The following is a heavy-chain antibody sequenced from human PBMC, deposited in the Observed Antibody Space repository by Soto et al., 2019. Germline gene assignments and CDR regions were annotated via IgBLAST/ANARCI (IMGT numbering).Heavy chain of an antibody. J-gene: IGHJ5*02. CDR2: IYYSGST. CDR1: GGSISSYY. D-gene: IGHD2-15*01. CDR3: ARVYCSGGSCRFDP. Sequence: SETLSLTCTVSGGSISSYYWSWIRQPPGKGLEWIGYIYYSGSTNYNPSLKSRVTISVDTSKNQFSLKLSSVTAADTAVYYCARVYCSGGSCRFDPWGQGTLVTVSS. V-gene: IGHV4-59*01.